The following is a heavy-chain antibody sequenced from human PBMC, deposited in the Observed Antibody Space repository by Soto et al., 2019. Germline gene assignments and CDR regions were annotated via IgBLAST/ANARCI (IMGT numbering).Heavy chain of an antibody. J-gene: IGHJ4*02. V-gene: IGHV4-39*01. CDR1: GDSSAANVYY. D-gene: IGHD2-8*01. CDR3: ARSHYTYGLLIDY. Sequence: SEILSLTSSVSGDSSAANVYYLGWIRQPPGKGLQWIGNVYSTGSTFSHPSLTSRVFISVDTSKNKFSLRLTSVTAADTAVYYCARSHYTYGLLIDYWGPGIMVTVSS. CDR2: VYSTGST.